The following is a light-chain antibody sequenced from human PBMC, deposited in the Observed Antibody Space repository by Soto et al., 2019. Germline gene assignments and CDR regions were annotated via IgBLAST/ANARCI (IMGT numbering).Light chain of an antibody. Sequence: EVVLTQSPGTLSLSPGERATLSCRASQSVSNNYLAWYQQKRGQPPMLLIFGSTDRATGIPARFSGSGSGTDFTLTISSLEPEDFAVYYCQQYGSWPPCTFGQGTKLEIK. J-gene: IGKJ2*02. V-gene: IGKV3-20*01. CDR2: GST. CDR3: QQYGSWPPCT. CDR1: QSVSNNY.